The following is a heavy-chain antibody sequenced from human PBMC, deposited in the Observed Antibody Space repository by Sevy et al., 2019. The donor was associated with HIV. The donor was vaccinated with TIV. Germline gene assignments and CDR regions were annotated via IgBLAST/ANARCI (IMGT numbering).Heavy chain of an antibody. J-gene: IGHJ6*02. CDR2: IQSTTDGGRI. CDR1: GFTFTNAW. D-gene: IGHD2-8*02. Sequence: GGSLRLSCVASGFTFTNAWMNWVRQAPGKGLEWVGRIQSTTDGGRIDYAAPVKGRFTISRDDSKNTLYLQMNSLKTEDTAVYYCTTDPIILLLVTDRVAVWGPGTTVTVSS. V-gene: IGHV3-15*01. CDR3: TTDPIILLLVTDRVAV.